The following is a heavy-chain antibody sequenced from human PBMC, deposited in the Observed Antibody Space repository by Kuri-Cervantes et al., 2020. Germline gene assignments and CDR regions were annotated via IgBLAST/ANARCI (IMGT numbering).Heavy chain of an antibody. V-gene: IGHV4-39*01. J-gene: IGHJ5*02. CDR2: IYYRGTT. D-gene: IGHD1-26*01. Sequence: SETLSLTCTVSDVSITSVSYNWGWIRQSPGKGRVWNASIYYRGTTYYNSSLRSRVTISVDTTKTQFLLKLTSVTAADTSVYSCARRGAIVAAVRGWFDPWGHGMLVTVSS. CDR3: ARRGAIVAAVRGWFDP. CDR1: DVSITSVSYN.